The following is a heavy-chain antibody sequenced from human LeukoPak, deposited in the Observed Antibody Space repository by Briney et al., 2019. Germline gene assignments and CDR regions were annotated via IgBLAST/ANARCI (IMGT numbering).Heavy chain of an antibody. CDR1: GYTFTDYD. D-gene: IGHD3-10*01. J-gene: IGHJ4*02. V-gene: IGHV1-18*01. CDR2: VSPYNGNT. Sequence: ASVKVSCKTSGYTFTDYDITWVRQAPGQGLEWMGRVSPYNGNTYYSQRFQGRVTITKDTSTGTAYMDLRNLRDDDTAMYYCARNGRVRRVVKDLFKYWGQGTLVAVSS. CDR3: ARNGRVRRVVKDLFKY.